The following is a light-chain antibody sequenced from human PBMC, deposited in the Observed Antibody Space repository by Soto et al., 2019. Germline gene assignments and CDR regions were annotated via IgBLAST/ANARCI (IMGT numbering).Light chain of an antibody. V-gene: IGKV3-20*01. CDR3: HHYSSSPPWT. J-gene: IGKJ1*01. CDR2: GAS. CDR1: QSVSSNY. Sequence: EIVLTQSPGTLSLSPGERATLSCRASQSVSSNYLAWYQHKPGQAPRLLIYGASTRATGIPDRFSGSGSGTDFTLTISRLEPEDFAVYYCHHYSSSPPWTFGQGTKVDIK.